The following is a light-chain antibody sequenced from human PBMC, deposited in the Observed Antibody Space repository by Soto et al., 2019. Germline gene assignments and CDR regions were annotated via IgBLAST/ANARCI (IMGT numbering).Light chain of an antibody. CDR1: SGNIATNY. Sequence: NFMLTQPHSVSESPGKTVTISCTRSSGNIATNYVQWSQQRPGSAPTTVIYEDDQRPSGVPDRFSGSIDSSSNSASLTISGLKTEDEADYYRQSYDGSTLVVFGGGTKLTVL. CDR3: QSYDGSTLVV. CDR2: EDD. J-gene: IGLJ2*01. V-gene: IGLV6-57*03.